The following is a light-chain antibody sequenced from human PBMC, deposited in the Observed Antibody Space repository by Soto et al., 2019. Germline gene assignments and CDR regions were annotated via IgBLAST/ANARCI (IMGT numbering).Light chain of an antibody. Sequence: QSALTQPASVSGSPGQSITISCTGTSSDVGGYNYVSWYQQQPGKVPKLMMFDVNNRPSGVSNRFSGSKSGNTASLTISGLQAEDEADYFCCSYATGSVYVFGTGTKLTVL. CDR1: SSDVGGYNY. CDR3: CSYATGSVYV. V-gene: IGLV2-14*01. CDR2: DVN. J-gene: IGLJ1*01.